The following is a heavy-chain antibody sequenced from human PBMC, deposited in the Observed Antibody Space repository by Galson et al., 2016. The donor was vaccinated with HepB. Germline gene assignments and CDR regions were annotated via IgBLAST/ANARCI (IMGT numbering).Heavy chain of an antibody. V-gene: IGHV3-9*01. CDR1: GFTFDTYA. D-gene: IGHD6-13*01. CDR2: ISWNSGSV. Sequence: SLRLSCAASGFTFDTYAMHWVRQAPGKGLEWVSGISWNSGSVGYADSVKGRFTMSRDNAKKSLYLQMNSLRPEDTALYYCTKDSLIYSSGWYSFHYWGQGTLVTVSS. CDR3: TKDSLIYSSGWYSFHY. J-gene: IGHJ4*02.